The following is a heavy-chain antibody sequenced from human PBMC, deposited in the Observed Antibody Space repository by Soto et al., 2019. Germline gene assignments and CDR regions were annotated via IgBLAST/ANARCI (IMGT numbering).Heavy chain of an antibody. CDR2: ISYDGSNE. D-gene: IGHD3-22*01. CDR1: GFMFTNHG. Sequence: GGSLRLSCAASGFMFTNHGMHWVRQAPGKGLERVAVISYDGSNEYCADSVKGRFTISRDNSKNTLYLQMNCLRAEDTAVYYWVKGLWMHQDSSGTKEYSACWGQGSLVSVS. CDR3: VKGLWMHQDSSGTKEYSAC. V-gene: IGHV3-30*18. J-gene: IGHJ1*01.